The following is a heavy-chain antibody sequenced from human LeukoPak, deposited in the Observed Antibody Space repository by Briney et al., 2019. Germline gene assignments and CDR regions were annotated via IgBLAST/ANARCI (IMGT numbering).Heavy chain of an antibody. D-gene: IGHD3-22*01. CDR3: ARGPYYYDSSGYYWGAAYYYYYMDV. J-gene: IGHJ6*03. V-gene: IGHV1-8*03. CDR2: TNPNSGNT. CDR1: GYTFTSYD. Sequence: ASVKVSCKASGYTFTSYDINWVRQATGQGLEWMGWTNPNSGNTGYAQKFQGRVTITRNTSISTAYMELSSLRSEDTAVYYCARGPYYYDSSGYYWGAAYYYYYMDVWGKGTTVTVSS.